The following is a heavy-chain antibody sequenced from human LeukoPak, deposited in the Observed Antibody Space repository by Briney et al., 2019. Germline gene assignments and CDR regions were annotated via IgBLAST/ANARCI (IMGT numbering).Heavy chain of an antibody. V-gene: IGHV4-39*01. CDR2: IYYSGST. CDR1: GGSISSGSYY. CDR3: ARLRKEKYDFWSGYPNWFDP. Sequence: SETLSLTCTVSGGSISSGSYYWGWIRQPPGKGLEWIGSIYYSGSTYYNPSLKSRVTISVDTSKNQFSLKLSSVTAADTAVYYCARLRKEKYDFWSGYPNWFDPWGQGTLVTVSS. D-gene: IGHD3-3*01. J-gene: IGHJ5*02.